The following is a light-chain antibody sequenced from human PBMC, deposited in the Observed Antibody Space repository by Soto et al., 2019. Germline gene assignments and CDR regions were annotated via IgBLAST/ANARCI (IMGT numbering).Light chain of an antibody. J-gene: IGKJ1*01. CDR1: QSVGSRY. CDR3: QHFDNSLTWT. V-gene: IGKV3-20*01. CDR2: GAS. Sequence: ENVLTQSPGTLSLSPGERVTLSCRASQSVGSRYLTWYQQKPGQAPRLLIYGASSRATGIPDRFSGSGSGTDFTLTISRLEPEDFAVYYCQHFDNSLTWTFGQGTKVEI.